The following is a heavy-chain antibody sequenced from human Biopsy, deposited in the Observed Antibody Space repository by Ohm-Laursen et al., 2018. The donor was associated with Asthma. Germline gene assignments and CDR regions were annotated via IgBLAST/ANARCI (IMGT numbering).Heavy chain of an antibody. J-gene: IGHJ4*02. D-gene: IGHD3-22*01. CDR2: INTNTGNP. CDR1: GYTVTRYA. V-gene: IGHV7-4-1*02. CDR3: ARMISYYHEMRAPFFDY. Sequence: ASVKVSCKASGYTVTRYAINWVRQAPGQGLEWMGWINTNTGNPTYAQGFTGRFVFSLDTSANAAHLQISSLKAEDTAVYYCARMISYYHEMRAPFFDYWGQGTLVTVSS.